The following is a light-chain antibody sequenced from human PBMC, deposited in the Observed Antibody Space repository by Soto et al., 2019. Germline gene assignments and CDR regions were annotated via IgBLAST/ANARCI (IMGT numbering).Light chain of an antibody. V-gene: IGKV3-20*01. Sequence: EIVLTQSPGTLSLSPGERATLSCRASQSVSSSYLAWYQQKPGQAPRLLIYGASSRATGIPDRFSVSGSGTDFTLTISRLEPEDFAVYYCQQYGSSPAVTFGGGTKVEIK. CDR3: QQYGSSPAVT. CDR1: QSVSSSY. CDR2: GAS. J-gene: IGKJ4*01.